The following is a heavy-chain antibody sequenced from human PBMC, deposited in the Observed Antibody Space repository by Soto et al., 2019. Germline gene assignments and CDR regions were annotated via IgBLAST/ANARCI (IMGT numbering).Heavy chain of an antibody. J-gene: IGHJ5*02. V-gene: IGHV4-4*02. CDR2: IYPSGTT. CDR3: ARKGWRFGVVPRGGLAP. D-gene: IGHD3-3*01. Sequence: AETLSLTCAVSGVSINSSNWWTWVRQTPGQGLEWIGEIYPSGTTNYNPSLKTRVTISLDNSTNQLSLRLISVTAADTAVYYCARKGWRFGVVPRGGLAPWGQGSMVTVSS. CDR1: GVSINSSNW.